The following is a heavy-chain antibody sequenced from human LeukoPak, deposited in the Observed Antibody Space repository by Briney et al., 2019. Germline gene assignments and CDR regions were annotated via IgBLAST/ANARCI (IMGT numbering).Heavy chain of an antibody. Sequence: PGGSLRLSCAASGFTFKNYAMSWVRQAPGKGLEWVSSIDGSGDNRYYADSVKGRFTISRDNSKNTLYLQMNSLRAEDTAVYYCARDGDYYGSGSYPGYWGQGTLVTVSS. CDR2: IDGSGDNR. V-gene: IGHV3-23*01. CDR3: ARDGDYYGSGSYPGY. CDR1: GFTFKNYA. J-gene: IGHJ4*02. D-gene: IGHD3-10*01.